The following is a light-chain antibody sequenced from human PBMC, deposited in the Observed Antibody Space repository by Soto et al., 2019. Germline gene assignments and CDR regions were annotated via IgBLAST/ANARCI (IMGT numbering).Light chain of an antibody. CDR2: EAS. CDR3: QQRTNWPPFN. CDR1: QTLNNY. Sequence: EIVLTQSPATLSLSPGERATLSCRANQTLNNYLAWFQQKPGQAPRLLIYEASTRAASIPARFSGSGSGTDFTLTISSLEPEDFAVYYCQQRTNWPPFNFGQGTKLEIK. V-gene: IGKV3-11*01. J-gene: IGKJ2*01.